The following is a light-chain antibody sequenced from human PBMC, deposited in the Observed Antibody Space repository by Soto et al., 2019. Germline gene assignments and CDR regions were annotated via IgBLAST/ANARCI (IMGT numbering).Light chain of an antibody. J-gene: IGLJ3*02. CDR1: SSDVGGYHY. Sequence: QSALTQPRSVSGSPGQSVTISCTGTSSDVGGYHYVSWYQQPPGNAPKVIIYDVNKRPSGVPDRFSGSKSGNTASLTIFGVQAAEEADYFCCSSAGIYIHWVFGGGTKLTVL. CDR3: CSSAGIYIHWV. CDR2: DVN. V-gene: IGLV2-11*01.